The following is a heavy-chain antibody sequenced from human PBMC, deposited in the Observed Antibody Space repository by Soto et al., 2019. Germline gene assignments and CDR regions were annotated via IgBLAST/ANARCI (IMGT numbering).Heavy chain of an antibody. V-gene: IGHV3-30*18. CDR3: AKEEYSYDVDY. D-gene: IGHD5-18*01. J-gene: IGHJ4*02. Sequence: GGSLRLSCAASGFTFSSYGMHWVRQAPGKGLEWVAVISYDGSNKYYADSVKGRFTISRDNSKNTLYLQMNSLRAEDTAVYYCAKEEYSYDVDYWGQGTLVTVSS. CDR1: GFTFSSYG. CDR2: ISYDGSNK.